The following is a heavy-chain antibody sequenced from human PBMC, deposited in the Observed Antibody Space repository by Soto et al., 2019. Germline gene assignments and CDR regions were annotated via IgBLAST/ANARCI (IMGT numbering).Heavy chain of an antibody. D-gene: IGHD3-10*01. CDR1: GYSISSGYY. Sequence: SETLSLTCAASGYSISSGYYWGWIRQPPGKGLEWIGSIYHSGSTYYNPSLKSRVTISVDTSKNQFSLKLSSVTAADTAVYYCARDRITMVRGVIIGYYYGMDVWGQGTTVTVSS. V-gene: IGHV4-38-2*02. CDR3: ARDRITMVRGVIIGYYYGMDV. J-gene: IGHJ6*02. CDR2: IYHSGST.